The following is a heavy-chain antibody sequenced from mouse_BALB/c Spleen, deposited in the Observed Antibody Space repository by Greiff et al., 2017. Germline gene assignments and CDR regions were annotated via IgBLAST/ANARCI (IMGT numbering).Heavy chain of an antibody. V-gene: IGHV5-6-3*01. Sequence: EVQGVESGGGLVQPGGSLKLSCAASGFTFSSYGMSWVRQTPDKRLELVATINSNGGSTYYPDSVKGRFTISRDNAKNTLYLQMSSLKSEDTAMYYCARDVYGSSYVGFDYWGQGTTLTVSS. D-gene: IGHD1-1*01. CDR3: ARDVYGSSYVGFDY. CDR2: INSNGGST. CDR1: GFTFSSYG. J-gene: IGHJ2*01.